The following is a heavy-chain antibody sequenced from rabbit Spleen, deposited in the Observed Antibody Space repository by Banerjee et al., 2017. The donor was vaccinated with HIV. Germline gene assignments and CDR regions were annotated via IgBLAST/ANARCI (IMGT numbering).Heavy chain of an antibody. CDR2: INTATAKA. V-gene: IGHV1S45*01. CDR3: ARDLVAVIGWNFYL. Sequence: QEQLEESAGGLVQPGGSLKLSCKASGFTLSSYYMNWVRQAPGKGLEWIACINTATAKAVYANWAKGRFTISTTSSTTVTLQMTSLTAADTATYFCARDLVAVIGWNFYLWGPGTLVTVS. D-gene: IGHD1-1*01. CDR1: GFTLSSYYM. J-gene: IGHJ4*01.